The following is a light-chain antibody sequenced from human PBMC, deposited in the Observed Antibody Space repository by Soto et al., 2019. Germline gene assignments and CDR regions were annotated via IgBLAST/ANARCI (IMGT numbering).Light chain of an antibody. V-gene: IGKV1-9*01. CDR1: QGISSY. Sequence: DIQLTQSPSFLSASVGDRVTITCRASQGISSYLAWYQQKPGKAPKLLIYAASTLQSEVPSRFRGSGSGTEFTLTISSLQPEDFATYYYQQLNSYPPYTFGQGTKLEIK. CDR2: AAS. CDR3: QQLNSYPPYT. J-gene: IGKJ2*01.